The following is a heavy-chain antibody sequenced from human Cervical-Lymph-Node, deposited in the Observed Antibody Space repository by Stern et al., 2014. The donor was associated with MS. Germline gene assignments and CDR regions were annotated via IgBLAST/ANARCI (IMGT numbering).Heavy chain of an antibody. CDR1: GYTFTDYG. Sequence: QVQLVESGSELKKPGASVKVSCKASGYTFTDYGMNWMRQAPGKGLEWMGWINSNTGSPSYARAFTGRFFFSVEPSVSTAYLKISSLKGEDTAVYYCARGPGPEQYRCFDPWGQGTLVIVSS. V-gene: IGHV7-4-1*02. CDR3: ARGPGPEQYRCFDP. D-gene: IGHD6-19*01. J-gene: IGHJ5*02. CDR2: INSNTGSP.